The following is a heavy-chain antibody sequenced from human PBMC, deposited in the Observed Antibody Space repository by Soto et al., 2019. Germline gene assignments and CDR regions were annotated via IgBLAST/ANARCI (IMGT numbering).Heavy chain of an antibody. CDR2: VKSKIDGGTI. J-gene: IGHJ4*02. V-gene: IGHV3-15*07. CDR1: GFTFNGAW. CDR3: SADLPDWGAYAFDY. D-gene: IGHD3-16*01. Sequence: EVQLVESGGGLVEPGGSLRLSCAASGFTFNGAWMNWVRQAPGKGLEWVGRVKSKIDGGTIDYAAPVKGRFTISRDDSRNTVSLQMISLRTEDSAMYYCSADLPDWGAYAFDYWGQGTLVTVSS.